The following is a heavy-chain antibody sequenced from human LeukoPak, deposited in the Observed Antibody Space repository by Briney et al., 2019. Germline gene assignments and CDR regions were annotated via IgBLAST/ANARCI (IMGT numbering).Heavy chain of an antibody. CDR2: IIPIFGTA. J-gene: IGHJ4*02. CDR3: ARCSYGYGWAFDY. D-gene: IGHD5-18*01. V-gene: IGHV1-69*05. Sequence: EASVKVSCKASGYTFTGYYMHWVRQAPGQGLEWMGGIIPIFGTANYAQKFQGRVTITTDESTSTAYMELSSLRSEDTAVYYCARCSYGYGWAFDYWGQGTLVTVSS. CDR1: GYTFTGYY.